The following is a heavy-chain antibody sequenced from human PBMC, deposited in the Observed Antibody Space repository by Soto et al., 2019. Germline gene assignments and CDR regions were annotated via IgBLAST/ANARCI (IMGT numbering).Heavy chain of an antibody. Sequence: PSETLSLTCTVSGDSISSGGFCWTWVRQSPGKGLEWIGNIYSSGTTSYNLSLRSRLLISVDTSKNEFSLKVSSVTAADTAVYYCARAYGGDDYGMDVWGRGTKVTVSS. J-gene: IGHJ6*02. V-gene: IGHV4-30-4*01. CDR2: IYSSGTT. D-gene: IGHD4-17*01. CDR1: GDSISSGGFC. CDR3: ARAYGGDDYGMDV.